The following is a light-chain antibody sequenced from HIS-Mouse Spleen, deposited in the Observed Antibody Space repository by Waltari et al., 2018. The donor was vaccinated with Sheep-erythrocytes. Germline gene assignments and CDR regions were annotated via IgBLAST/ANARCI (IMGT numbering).Light chain of an antibody. J-gene: IGLJ3*02. Sequence: QSALTQPASVSGSPGQSITISCTGTSSDVGSYNLVSWYQQHPGKAPKLMIYEGSKRPSGVSNRFSGSKSGNRASLTIPGLQAEDEADYYCCSYAGSSTPWVIGGGTKLTVL. V-gene: IGLV2-23*01. CDR1: SSDVGSYNL. CDR2: EGS. CDR3: CSYAGSSTPWV.